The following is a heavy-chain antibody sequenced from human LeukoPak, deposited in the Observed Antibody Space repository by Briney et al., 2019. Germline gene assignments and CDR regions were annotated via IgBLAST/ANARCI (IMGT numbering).Heavy chain of an antibody. Sequence: ASVKVSCKASGYTFTSYGISWVRQAPGQGLEWMGWISAYNGNTNYAQKLQGRVTMTTDTSTSTAYMELRSLRSDDTAVDYCARAPPDHTPGGYWGQGTLVTVSS. CDR3: ARAPPDHTPGGY. CDR2: ISAYNGNT. CDR1: GYTFTSYG. J-gene: IGHJ4*02. V-gene: IGHV1-18*01. D-gene: IGHD2-15*01.